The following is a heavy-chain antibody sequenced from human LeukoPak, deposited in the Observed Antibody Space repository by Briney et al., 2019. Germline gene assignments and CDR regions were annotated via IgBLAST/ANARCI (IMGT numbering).Heavy chain of an antibody. D-gene: IGHD5-18*01. V-gene: IGHV5-51*01. CDR2: IYPGDSDT. J-gene: IGHJ4*02. Sequence: GESLQISCKGSGYSFTSYWIGWVRQLPGKGLEWMGIIYPGDSDTRYSPSFQGQVTISADKSISTAYLQWSSLKASDTAMYYCARFLVDTAMVSYYFDYWGQGTLVTVSS. CDR3: ARFLVDTAMVSYYFDY. CDR1: GYSFTSYW.